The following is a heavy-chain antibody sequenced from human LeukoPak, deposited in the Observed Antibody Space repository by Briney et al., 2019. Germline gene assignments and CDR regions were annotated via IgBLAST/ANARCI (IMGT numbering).Heavy chain of an antibody. Sequence: GGSLRLSCVASGFTFSSNVMIWVRQAPGKGLEWVSSIPASGGSTYYADSVKGRFTISRDNSKNSLYLQMNSLRAEDTAVYYCAKESSGGWYFDYWGQGTLVIVSS. V-gene: IGHV3-23*01. CDR2: IPASGGST. J-gene: IGHJ4*02. D-gene: IGHD6-19*01. CDR1: GFTFSSNV. CDR3: AKESSGGWYFDY.